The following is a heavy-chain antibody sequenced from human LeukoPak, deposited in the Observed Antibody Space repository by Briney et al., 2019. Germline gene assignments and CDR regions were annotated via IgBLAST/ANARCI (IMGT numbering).Heavy chain of an antibody. D-gene: IGHD4/OR15-4a*01. J-gene: IGHJ6*04. CDR2: ISGSNGNT. CDR3: ARVTGAYFYYGMDV. V-gene: IGHV1-18*04. Sequence: ASXRVSCKASGYAFGNYGISWGRQAPGQGVEGMGWISGSNGNTKYAQSIQGRVTMTTDTSTSTAYMELRSLRSDDTAIYYCARVTGAYFYYGMDVWGKGTTVTVSS. CDR1: GYAFGNYG.